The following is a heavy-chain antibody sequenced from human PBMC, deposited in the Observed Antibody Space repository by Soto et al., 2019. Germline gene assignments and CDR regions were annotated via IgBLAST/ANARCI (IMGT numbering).Heavy chain of an antibody. CDR1: GYTFTSYD. J-gene: IGHJ6*03. Sequence: GASVKVSCKASGYTFTSYDINWVRQATGQGLEWMGWMNPNSGNTGYAQKSQGRVTMTRNTSISTAYMELSSLRSEDTAVYYCARIGVYYYYMDVWGKGTTVTVSS. CDR2: MNPNSGNT. V-gene: IGHV1-8*01. D-gene: IGHD3-10*01. CDR3: ARIGVYYYYMDV.